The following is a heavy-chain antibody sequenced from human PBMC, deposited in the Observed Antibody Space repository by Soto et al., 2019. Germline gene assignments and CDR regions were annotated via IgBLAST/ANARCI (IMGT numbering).Heavy chain of an antibody. Sequence: PGESLKISCKGSGYSFTSYWIGWVRQMPGKGLEWMGIIYPGDSDTRYSPSFQGQVTISADKSISTAYLQWSSLKASDTAMYYCARRSGGLEPFVFYGKDVWGQGTTVTVSS. J-gene: IGHJ6*02. CDR1: GYSFTSYW. V-gene: IGHV5-51*01. CDR2: IYPGDSDT. CDR3: ARRSGGLEPFVFYGKDV. D-gene: IGHD3-10*01.